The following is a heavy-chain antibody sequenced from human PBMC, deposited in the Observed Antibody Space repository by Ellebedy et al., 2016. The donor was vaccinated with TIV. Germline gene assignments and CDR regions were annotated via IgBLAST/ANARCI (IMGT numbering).Heavy chain of an antibody. CDR2: INPNSGGT. CDR3: ARVPRSGPTNWFDP. Sequence: ASVKVSCKASGYTFTGYYMHWVRQAPGQGLEWMGWINPNSGGTNYAQKFQGRVTMTRDTSISTAYMELRSLRSDDTAVYYCARVPRSGPTNWFDPWGQGTLVTVSS. D-gene: IGHD2-15*01. CDR1: GYTFTGYY. J-gene: IGHJ5*02. V-gene: IGHV1-2*02.